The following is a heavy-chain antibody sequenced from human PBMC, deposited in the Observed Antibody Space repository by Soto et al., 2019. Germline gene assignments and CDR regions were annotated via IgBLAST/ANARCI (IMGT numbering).Heavy chain of an antibody. V-gene: IGHV1-3*01. CDR3: ASDTVSRFDY. CDR1: GYTFTSYA. CDR2: INAGNGNT. D-gene: IGHD4-17*01. Sequence: QVQLVQSGAEVKKPGASVKVSCKASGYTFTSYAMNWVRQAPGQRLEWMGWINAGNGNTKYSQKFQGRVTITRDTSTSTAYMELSSLTSEATAVYDCASDTVSRFDYWGQGTLVTVSS. J-gene: IGHJ4*02.